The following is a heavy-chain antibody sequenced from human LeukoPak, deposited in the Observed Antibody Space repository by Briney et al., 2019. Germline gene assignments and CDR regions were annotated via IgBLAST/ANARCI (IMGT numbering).Heavy chain of an antibody. CDR1: GGTFSSYA. V-gene: IGHV1-69*04. CDR3: ARRYCGGDCYSPDYGTDV. CDR2: IIPIFGIA. J-gene: IGHJ6*02. Sequence: SVKVSCKASGGTFSSYAISWVRQAPGPGLEWMGRIIPIFGIANYAQKFQGRVTITADKSTSTAYMELSSLRSEDTAVYYCARRYCGGDCYSPDYGTDVWGQGTTVTVSS. D-gene: IGHD2-21*02.